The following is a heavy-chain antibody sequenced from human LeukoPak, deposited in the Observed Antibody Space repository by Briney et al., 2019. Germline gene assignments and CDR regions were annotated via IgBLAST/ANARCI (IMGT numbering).Heavy chain of an antibody. Sequence: GGSLRLSCAAFGFTFSSYSMNWVRQAPGKGLEWVSYISSSSSAIYYADSVKGRFTISRDNAKNSLYLQMNSLRAEDTAVYYCAKVTRRGQTSPFDYWGQGTLVTVPS. CDR1: GFTFSSYS. CDR2: ISSSSSAI. D-gene: IGHD3-10*01. J-gene: IGHJ4*02. CDR3: AKVTRRGQTSPFDY. V-gene: IGHV3-48*01.